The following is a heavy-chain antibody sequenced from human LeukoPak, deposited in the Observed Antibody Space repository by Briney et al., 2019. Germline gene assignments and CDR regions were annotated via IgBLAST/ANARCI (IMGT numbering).Heavy chain of an antibody. CDR2: ISSSSSTI. J-gene: IGHJ4*02. D-gene: IGHD6-13*01. V-gene: IGHV3-48*01. CDR1: GFTFSSYS. Sequence: AWGSLRLSCAASGFTFSSYSMNWVRQAPGKGLEWVSYISSSSSTIYYADSVKGRFTISRDNAKNSLYLQMNSLRAEDTAVYYCARDGSRYSSSWYQVWGQGILVTVSS. CDR3: ARDGSRYSSSWYQV.